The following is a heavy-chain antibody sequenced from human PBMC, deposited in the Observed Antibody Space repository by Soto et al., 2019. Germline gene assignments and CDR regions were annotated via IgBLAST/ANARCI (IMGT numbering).Heavy chain of an antibody. CDR1: GYTFTSYH. D-gene: IGHD2-2*01. CDR3: ARWEHIVLVPTARHGVDV. Sequence: QVQLVQSGAEVKKPGASVKVSCRASGYTFTSYHINWVRQATGQGLEWMGWMNPDSGNTGYAQKFQGRVTMTRNTSISTAYMELSSLGSEDTAVYYCARWEHIVLVPTARHGVDVWGQGTTVTVSS. J-gene: IGHJ6*02. CDR2: MNPDSGNT. V-gene: IGHV1-8*01.